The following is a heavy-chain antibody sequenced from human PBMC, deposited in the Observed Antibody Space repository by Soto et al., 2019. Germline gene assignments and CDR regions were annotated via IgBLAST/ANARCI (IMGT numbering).Heavy chain of an antibody. CDR2: IYPGDSDI. V-gene: IGHV5-51*01. CDR1: GYRFTRYS. Sequence: PGEYLNLSCAVSGYRFTRYSIAWVRQQPRKGLEWMGIIYPGDSDIRYSPSFQGQVTISADKSTSTAYLQWSSLKASDTAMYYCARHATYYDILSGYYFDYWGQGNLVTVS. CDR3: ARHATYYDILSGYYFDY. J-gene: IGHJ4*02. D-gene: IGHD3-9*01.